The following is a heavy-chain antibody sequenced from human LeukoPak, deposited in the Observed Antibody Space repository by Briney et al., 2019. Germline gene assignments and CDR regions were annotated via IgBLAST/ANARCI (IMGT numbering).Heavy chain of an antibody. Sequence: NPSETLSLTCTVSGGSISSGSYYWSWIRQPAGKGLEWIGHFYTSGSTNYNPSLKSRVTISVDTSKNQFSLKLSSVTAADTAVYYCARVDYSAAGTFGYYYYMDVWGKGTTVTVSS. CDR3: ARVDYSAAGTFGYYYYMDV. D-gene: IGHD6-13*01. CDR2: FYTSGST. J-gene: IGHJ6*03. V-gene: IGHV4-61*09. CDR1: GGSISSGSYY.